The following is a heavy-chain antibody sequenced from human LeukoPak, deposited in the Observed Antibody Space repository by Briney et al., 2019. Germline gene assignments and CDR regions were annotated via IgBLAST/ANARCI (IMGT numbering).Heavy chain of an antibody. CDR2: MSPNSGNT. J-gene: IGHJ4*02. Sequence: GASVKVSCKASGYTFTSYDINWVRQATGQGPEWMGWMSPNSGNTGYAQKFQGRVTMTRSTSMSTAYMELSSLRSEDTAVYYCAGRVTGYSSGYVYWGQGTLVTVSS. CDR1: GYTFTSYD. CDR3: AGRVTGYSSGYVY. V-gene: IGHV1-8*01. D-gene: IGHD5-18*01.